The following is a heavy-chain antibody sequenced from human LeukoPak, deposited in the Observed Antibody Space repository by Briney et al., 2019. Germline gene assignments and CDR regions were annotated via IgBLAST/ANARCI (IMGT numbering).Heavy chain of an antibody. Sequence: GESLKISCKGSGYSFTSYWIGWVRQLPGKGLEWMGIIYPGDSDTRYSPSFQGQVTISADKSISTAYLQWSSLKASDTAMYYCAKIDRTYCSRSSCYALDSWGQGTLVTVSS. J-gene: IGHJ4*02. CDR1: GYSFTSYW. CDR2: IYPGDSDT. V-gene: IGHV5-51*01. D-gene: IGHD2-2*01. CDR3: AKIDRTYCSRSSCYALDS.